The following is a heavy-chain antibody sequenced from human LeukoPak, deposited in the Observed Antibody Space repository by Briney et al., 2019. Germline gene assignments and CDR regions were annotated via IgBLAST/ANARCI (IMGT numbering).Heavy chain of an antibody. D-gene: IGHD2-8*01. CDR2: INWNGGST. J-gene: IGHJ4*02. CDR1: GVTFDDYG. V-gene: IGHV3-20*04. Sequence: GGSLRLSCAASGVTFDDYGMSWVRQAPGKGLEWVSGINWNGGSTGYADSVKGRFTISRDNAKNSLYLQMNSLRAEDMALYYCARATNGVWPSYWGQGTLVTVSS. CDR3: ARATNGVWPSY.